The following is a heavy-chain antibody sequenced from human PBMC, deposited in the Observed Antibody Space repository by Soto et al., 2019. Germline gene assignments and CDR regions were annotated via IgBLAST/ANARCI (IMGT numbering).Heavy chain of an antibody. CDR1: GYTFTSYG. CDR2: ISAYNGNT. J-gene: IGHJ4*02. D-gene: IGHD6-13*01. Sequence: ASVKVSCKASGYTFTSYGISWVRQAPGQGLEWMGWISAYNGNTNYAQRLQGRVTMTTDTSTSTAYMELRSLRSDDTAVYYCAWSYLGYSSSWYAYWGQGTLVTVSS. V-gene: IGHV1-18*01. CDR3: AWSYLGYSSSWYAY.